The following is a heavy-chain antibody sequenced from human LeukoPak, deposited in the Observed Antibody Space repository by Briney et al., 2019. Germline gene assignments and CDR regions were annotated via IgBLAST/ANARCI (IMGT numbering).Heavy chain of an antibody. CDR3: ARDLELVYYDSSGYDY. D-gene: IGHD3-22*01. Sequence: GGSLRLSCAASGFTFRSYWMHWVRQAPGKGLVWVSRINSDGSGTTYAESVKGRFTISRDNAKNTLYLQMNSLRAEDTAVYYCARDLELVYYDSSGYDYWGQGTLVAVSS. CDR1: GFTFRSYW. CDR2: INSDGSGT. J-gene: IGHJ4*02. V-gene: IGHV3-74*03.